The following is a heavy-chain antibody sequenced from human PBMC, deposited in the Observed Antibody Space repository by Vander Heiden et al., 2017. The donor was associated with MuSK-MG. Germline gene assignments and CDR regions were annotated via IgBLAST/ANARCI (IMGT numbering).Heavy chain of an antibody. J-gene: IGHJ6*02. CDR2: IYSGGST. CDR1: GFTVSSNY. V-gene: IGHV3-66*01. Sequence: EVQLVASGGGLVQPGGSLRLSCAASGFTVSSNYMSWVRQAPGKGLEWVSVIYSGGSTYYADSVKGRFTISRDNSKNTLYLQMNSLRAEDTAVYYCARDTGGSGSYSDPLYGMDVWGQGTTVTVSS. D-gene: IGHD3-10*01. CDR3: ARDTGGSGSYSDPLYGMDV.